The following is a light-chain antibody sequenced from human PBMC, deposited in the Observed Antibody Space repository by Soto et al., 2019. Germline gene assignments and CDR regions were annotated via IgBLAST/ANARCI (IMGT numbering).Light chain of an antibody. CDR1: QSVLYSSNNKNY. CDR2: WAS. Sequence: DIVMTQSPDTLGVSLGERATSNCKCSQSVLYSSNNKNYLAWYQQKQGQPPKXXXYWASTRESGVPDRFSGSASGTDGTITISSLQEEDGPVYYCQQSYSTPQTFGQGTKVDIK. CDR3: QQSYSTPQT. J-gene: IGKJ1*01. V-gene: IGKV4-1*01.